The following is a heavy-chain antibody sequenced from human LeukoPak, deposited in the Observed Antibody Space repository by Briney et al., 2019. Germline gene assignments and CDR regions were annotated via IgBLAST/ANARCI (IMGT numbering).Heavy chain of an antibody. CDR2: ISAGGDMT. J-gene: IGHJ4*02. Sequence: GGSLRLSCAASGFTFSSYAMTWVRQAPGKELEWVSSISAGGDMTYYADSVKGRFTISRDNSKNTLYLQMNSLRPEDTAVYYCASRNRAWHQFDYWGQGALVTVSS. D-gene: IGHD1-14*01. V-gene: IGHV3-23*01. CDR3: ASRNRAWHQFDY. CDR1: GFTFSSYA.